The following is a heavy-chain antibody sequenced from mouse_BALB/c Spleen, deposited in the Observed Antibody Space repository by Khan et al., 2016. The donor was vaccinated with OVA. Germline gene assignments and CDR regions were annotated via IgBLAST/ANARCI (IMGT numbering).Heavy chain of an antibody. CDR2: ISYSGNT. J-gene: IGHJ2*01. CDR1: GYSITSDYA. D-gene: IGHD1-1*01. Sequence: EVQLQESGPGLVKPSQSLSLTCTVTGYSITSDYAWNWIRQFPGNKLEWMGFISYSGNTTYNPSLKSRISLTRDTSKNQFFQQLNSVTTEDTATYYCARVYGGDFDYWGQGTTLTVSS. V-gene: IGHV3-2*02. CDR3: ARVYGGDFDY.